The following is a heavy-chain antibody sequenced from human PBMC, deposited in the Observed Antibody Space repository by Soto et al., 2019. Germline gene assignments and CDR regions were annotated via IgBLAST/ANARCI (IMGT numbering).Heavy chain of an antibody. D-gene: IGHD3-22*01. Sequence: EVQLVESGGGLVQPGGSLRLCCAASGFTFRSYWMTWVRQAPGKGLEWVANIKEDGSEKYYVDSVKGRFTISRDNAKNSLYLQMTSLRAEDTAVYYCAREYVPAKIKYDSSGYYYDYWGQGTLVTVSS. J-gene: IGHJ4*02. CDR3: AREYVPAKIKYDSSGYYYDY. V-gene: IGHV3-7*03. CDR1: GFTFRSYW. CDR2: IKEDGSEK.